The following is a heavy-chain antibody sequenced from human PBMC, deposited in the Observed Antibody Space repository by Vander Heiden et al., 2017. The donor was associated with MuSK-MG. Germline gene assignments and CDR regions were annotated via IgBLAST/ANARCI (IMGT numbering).Heavy chain of an antibody. Sequence: EVQLVESGGGLVQPGGSLRLSCAASGFTFSSYEMNWVRQAPGKGLEWVSYISSSGSTINYADSVKGRFTISRDNAKNSLYLQMNSLRAEDTAVYYCATADDYGNYYYMDVWGKGTTVTVSS. V-gene: IGHV3-48*03. CDR3: ATADDYGNYYYMDV. CDR2: ISSSGSTI. CDR1: GFTFSSYE. D-gene: IGHD4-17*01. J-gene: IGHJ6*03.